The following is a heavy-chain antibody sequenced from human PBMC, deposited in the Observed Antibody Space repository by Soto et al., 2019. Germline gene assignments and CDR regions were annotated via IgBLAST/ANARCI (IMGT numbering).Heavy chain of an antibody. Sequence: QVQLVESGGGVVQPGRSLRLSCAASGFTFSSYAMHWVRQAPGKGLERVAVISYDGSNKYYADSVKGRFTISRDNSKNTLYLQMNSLRAEDTAVYYCARDRGGRYYYYYGMDVWGQGTTVTVSS. J-gene: IGHJ6*02. CDR3: ARDRGGRYYYYYGMDV. CDR1: GFTFSSYA. D-gene: IGHD3-10*01. CDR2: ISYDGSNK. V-gene: IGHV3-30-3*01.